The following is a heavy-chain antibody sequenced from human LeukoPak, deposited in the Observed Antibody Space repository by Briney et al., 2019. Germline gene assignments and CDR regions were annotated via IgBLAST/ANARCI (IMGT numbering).Heavy chain of an antibody. CDR2: INHSGST. D-gene: IGHD5-12*01. J-gene: IGHJ6*02. Sequence: SETLSLTCAVYGGSFSGYYWSWIRQPPGKGLEWIGEINHSGSTNYNPSLKSRVTISVDTSKNQFSLKLSSVTAADTAVYYCAGRREYSAFCGMDVWGQGTTVTVSS. CDR3: AGRREYSAFCGMDV. V-gene: IGHV4-34*01. CDR1: GGSFSGYY.